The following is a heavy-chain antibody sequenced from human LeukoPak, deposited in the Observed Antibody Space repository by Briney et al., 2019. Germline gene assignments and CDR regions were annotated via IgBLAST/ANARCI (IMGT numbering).Heavy chain of an antibody. J-gene: IGHJ3*02. V-gene: IGHV4-39*01. D-gene: IGHD4-17*01. Sequence: PSETLSLTCTVSGGSISSSSYYWGWIRQPPGKGLEWIGSIYYSGSTYYNPSLKSRVTISVDTSKNQFSLKLSSVTAADTAVYYCARHPHTVTGSDAFDIWGQGTMVTVSS. CDR3: ARHPHTVTGSDAFDI. CDR1: GGSISSSSYY. CDR2: IYYSGST.